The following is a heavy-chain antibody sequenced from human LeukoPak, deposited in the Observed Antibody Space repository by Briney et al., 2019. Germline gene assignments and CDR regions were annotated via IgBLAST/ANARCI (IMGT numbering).Heavy chain of an antibody. V-gene: IGHV1-46*01. Sequence: ASVTVSCKASGYTFTSYYMHWVRQAPGQGLEWMGIVNPSGGSTTYAQKFRGRVTMTRDTSTSTVYMDLSSLRSEDTAVYYCAREEDYYGSGSYYTTSYGMDVWGQGTTVTVSS. D-gene: IGHD3-10*01. J-gene: IGHJ6*02. CDR1: GYTFTSYY. CDR2: VNPSGGST. CDR3: AREEDYYGSGSYYTTSYGMDV.